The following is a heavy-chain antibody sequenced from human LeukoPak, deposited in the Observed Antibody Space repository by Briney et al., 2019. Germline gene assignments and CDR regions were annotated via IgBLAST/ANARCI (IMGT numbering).Heavy chain of an antibody. V-gene: IGHV4-31*03. D-gene: IGHD3-22*01. CDR1: GGSISSGGYY. Sequence: SETLSLTCTVSGGSISSGGYYWSWIRQHPGTGLEWIGYIYYSGSTYYNPSLKSRVTISVDTSKNQFSLKLSSVTAADTAVYYCARHSGDYYDSSGYYGGYYFDYWGQGTLVTVSS. CDR3: ARHSGDYYDSSGYYGGYYFDY. CDR2: IYYSGST. J-gene: IGHJ4*02.